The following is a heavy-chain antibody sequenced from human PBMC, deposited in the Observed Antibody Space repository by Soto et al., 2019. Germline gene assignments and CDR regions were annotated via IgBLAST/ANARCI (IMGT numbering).Heavy chain of an antibody. D-gene: IGHD4-17*01. CDR1: GGSFSGHY. CDR3: ARDRKQNGDYLPDYYYGMDV. Sequence: SETLSLTCAVYGGSFSGHYWTWIRQPPGKGLEWIGEMNHSGSANYNRSLKSRVTMSADTSKNQLSLRLSSVTAADTAVYYCARDRKQNGDYLPDYYYGMDVWGQGATVTVSS. CDR2: MNHSGSA. J-gene: IGHJ6*02. V-gene: IGHV4-34*01.